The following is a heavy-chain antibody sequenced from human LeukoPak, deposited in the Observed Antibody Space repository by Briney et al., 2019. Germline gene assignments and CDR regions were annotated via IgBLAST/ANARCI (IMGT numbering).Heavy chain of an antibody. J-gene: IGHJ6*02. D-gene: IGHD2-21*01. CDR3: AKPDGNVVAVPMDV. CDR1: GFTFSAYA. V-gene: IGHV3-23*01. Sequence: GGSLRLSCAASGFTFSAYAMNWVSQAPGKGLEWVSSIIGRGTSAYYADSVKGRFTISRDNSKNTLFLQMNRLRAADTAVYYCAKPDGNVVAVPMDVWGQGTTVTVSS. CDR2: IIGRGTSA.